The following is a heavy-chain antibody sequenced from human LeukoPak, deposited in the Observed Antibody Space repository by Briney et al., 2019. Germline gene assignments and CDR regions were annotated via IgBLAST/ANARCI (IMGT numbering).Heavy chain of an antibody. D-gene: IGHD3-3*01. J-gene: IGHJ4*02. CDR2: FDAEDDKT. CDR3: ARGNDFWSGYPDY. CDR1: GKTLSELS. Sequence: ASVKVSCKVSGKTLSELSMHWVRQAPGKGLEWMGGFDAEDDKTIYAQKLQGRVTMTTDTSTSTAYMELRSLRSDDTAVYYCARGNDFWSGYPDYWGQGTLVTVSS. V-gene: IGHV1-24*01.